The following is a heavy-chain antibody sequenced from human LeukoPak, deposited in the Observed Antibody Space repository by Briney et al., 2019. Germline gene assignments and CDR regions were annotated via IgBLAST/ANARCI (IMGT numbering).Heavy chain of an antibody. D-gene: IGHD3-22*01. CDR1: GYSISSGYY. J-gene: IGHJ4*02. CDR2: IYHNGNT. Sequence: SETLSLTCAVSGYSISSGYYWGWIRQPPRKGLEWIGTIYHNGNTYYNPSLKSRVTISVDTSKNEFSLKLSSVTAADTAVYYCARNTRSGYYQLPPDYWGQGTLVTVSS. V-gene: IGHV4-38-2*01. CDR3: ARNTRSGYYQLPPDY.